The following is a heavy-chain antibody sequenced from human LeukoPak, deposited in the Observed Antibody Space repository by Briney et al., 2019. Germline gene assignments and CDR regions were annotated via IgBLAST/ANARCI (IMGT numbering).Heavy chain of an antibody. V-gene: IGHV3-23*01. Sequence: GGSLRLSCAASGFTFSSYAMSWVRQAPGKGLEWVSAISGSGGITYYADSVKGRFTISRDNSKNTLYLQMNSLRAEDTAVYYCAKEREYYDSSGYSGFDYWGQGTLVTVSS. CDR2: ISGSGGIT. CDR1: GFTFSSYA. J-gene: IGHJ4*02. D-gene: IGHD3-22*01. CDR3: AKEREYYDSSGYSGFDY.